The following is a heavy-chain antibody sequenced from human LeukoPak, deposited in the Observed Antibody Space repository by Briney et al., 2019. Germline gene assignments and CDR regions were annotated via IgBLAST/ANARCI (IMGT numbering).Heavy chain of an antibody. J-gene: IGHJ3*02. V-gene: IGHV1-69*13. Sequence: SVKVSCKASGGTFSSYAISWVRQAPGQGLEWMGGIIPIFGTANYAQKFQGRVTITADESTSTAYMELSSLRSEDTAVYYCVKVSRGSYGFDAFDIWGQGTMVTVSS. CDR1: GGTFSSYA. CDR3: VKVSRGSYGFDAFDI. CDR2: IIPIFGTA. D-gene: IGHD1-26*01.